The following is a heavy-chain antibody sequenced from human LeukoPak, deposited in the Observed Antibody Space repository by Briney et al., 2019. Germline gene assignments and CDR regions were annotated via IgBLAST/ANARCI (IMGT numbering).Heavy chain of an antibody. J-gene: IGHJ4*02. D-gene: IGHD2-15*01. V-gene: IGHV4-31*03. CDR3: ARDSGYCSGGSCYPSAYFDY. CDR2: IYYSGST. Sequence: SETLSLTCTVSGGSISSGGYYWSWIRQRPGKGLEWIGYIYYSGSTYYNPSLKSRVTISVDTSKNQFSLKLSSVTAADTAVYYCARDSGYCSGGSCYPSAYFDYWGQGTLVTVSS. CDR1: GGSISSGGYY.